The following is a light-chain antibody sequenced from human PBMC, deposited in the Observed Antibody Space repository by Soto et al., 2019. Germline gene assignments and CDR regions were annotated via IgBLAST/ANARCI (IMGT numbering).Light chain of an antibody. CDR1: QSISWY. V-gene: IGKV1-39*01. Sequence: DIQMTQSPSSLSASVGDRVTITCRASQSISWYLNWYQQKPGKAPKLLIYTASSLQSGVPSRFSGSGSGTDFTLTITSLQPEDFATYYCQQSFSTLWTFVQGTKVEIK. J-gene: IGKJ1*01. CDR3: QQSFSTLWT. CDR2: TAS.